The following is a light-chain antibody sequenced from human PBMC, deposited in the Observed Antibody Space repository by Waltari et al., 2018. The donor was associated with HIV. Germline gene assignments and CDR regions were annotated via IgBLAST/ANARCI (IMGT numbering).Light chain of an antibody. CDR2: AAF. J-gene: IGKJ2*01. CDR1: VDANCW. CDR3: QHYNRLPAT. V-gene: IGKV1D-16*01. Sequence: DIQLTQSPSSVSASIGDRVTITCRAAVDANCWLAWYRPRPGEGPRTLISAAFTFGGRVTSRFSGSGFGTHLTLTIDNMEPEEFETYYCQHYNRLPATFGGGT.